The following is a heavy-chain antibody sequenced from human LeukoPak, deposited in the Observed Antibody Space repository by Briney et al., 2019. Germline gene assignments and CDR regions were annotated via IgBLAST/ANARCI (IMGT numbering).Heavy chain of an antibody. CDR3: ARQAYSSNLGWFDP. D-gene: IGHD6-13*01. V-gene: IGHV4-39*01. J-gene: IGHJ5*02. CDR1: GGXIGSSNYY. CDR2: IYNSGST. Sequence: PSETLSLTCTVSGGXIGSSNYYWGWIRQPPGKGLEWIGNIYNSGSTYYNPSLKSRVTISVDTSKNQFSLKLSSVTAADTAVYYCARQAYSSNLGWFDPWGQGTLVTVSS.